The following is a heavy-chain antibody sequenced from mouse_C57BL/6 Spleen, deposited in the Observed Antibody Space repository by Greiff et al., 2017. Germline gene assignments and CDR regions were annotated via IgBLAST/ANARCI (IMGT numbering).Heavy chain of an antibody. V-gene: IGHV1-80*01. CDR1: GYAFSSYW. D-gene: IGHD1-1*02. J-gene: IGHJ3*01. CDR2: IYPGDGDT. Sequence: QVQLQHSGAELVKPGASVKISCKASGYAFSSYWMNWVKQRPGKGLEWIGQIYPGDGDTKYNGKFKGKATLTADKSSSTAYMQLSSLPSEDSAVYVCARSGFRGSQAWFADWGQGTLGTVSA. CDR3: ARSGFRGSQAWFAD.